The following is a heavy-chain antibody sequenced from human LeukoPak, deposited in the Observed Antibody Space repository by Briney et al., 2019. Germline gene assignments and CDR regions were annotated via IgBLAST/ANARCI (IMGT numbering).Heavy chain of an antibody. CDR1: GVSVSSNSYY. Sequence: SETLSLTCSVSGVSVSSNSYYWAWIRQPPGRGLEWIGNIYYTGNTYYNPSLRSRVTMSVDTSINQFSLKLSSVTAADTAVYFCARERKLFCSSSFYNWLDPWGQGTVVTVSS. CDR3: ARERKLFCSSSFYNWLDP. D-gene: IGHD2-2*01. CDR2: IYYTGNT. J-gene: IGHJ5*02. V-gene: IGHV4-39*07.